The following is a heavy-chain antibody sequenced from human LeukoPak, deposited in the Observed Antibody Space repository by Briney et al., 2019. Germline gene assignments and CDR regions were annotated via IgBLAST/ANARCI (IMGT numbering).Heavy chain of an antibody. CDR2: INHSGST. J-gene: IGHJ4*02. V-gene: IGHV4-34*01. CDR3: ARGPHYYGSGSYLLDSDY. Sequence: SETLSLTCAVYGGSFSGYYWSWIRQPPGKGLEWIGEINHSGSTNYNPSLKSRVTISVDTSKNQFSLKLSTVTAADTAVYYCARGPHYYGSGSYLLDSDYWGQGTLVTVSS. D-gene: IGHD3-10*01. CDR1: GGSFSGYY.